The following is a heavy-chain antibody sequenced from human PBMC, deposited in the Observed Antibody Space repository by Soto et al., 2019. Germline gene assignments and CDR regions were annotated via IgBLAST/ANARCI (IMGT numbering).Heavy chain of an antibody. Sequence: PGGSRRLSCAASGFTFSSYSMNWVRQAPGKGLEWVSYISSSSSTIYYADSVKGRFTISRDNAKNSLYLQMNSLRDEDTAVYYCAREIMITFGGVIAPAYGMDVWGQGTTVTVSS. CDR1: GFTFSSYS. CDR3: AREIMITFGGVIAPAYGMDV. V-gene: IGHV3-48*02. D-gene: IGHD3-16*02. CDR2: ISSSSSTI. J-gene: IGHJ6*02.